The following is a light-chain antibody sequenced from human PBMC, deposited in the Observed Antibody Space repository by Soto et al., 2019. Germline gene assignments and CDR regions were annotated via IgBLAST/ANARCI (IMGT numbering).Light chain of an antibody. Sequence: EIVLTQSPGTLSLSPGERATLSCRASQTVSNNYLAWYQQKPGQAPRLLIYGASSRAPAIPDRFRGRGSGTDFTLTISRLEPEDFAVYYCQHYGTSTRITFGGGTKVEIK. CDR3: QHYGTSTRIT. J-gene: IGKJ4*01. CDR1: QTVSNNY. V-gene: IGKV3-20*01. CDR2: GAS.